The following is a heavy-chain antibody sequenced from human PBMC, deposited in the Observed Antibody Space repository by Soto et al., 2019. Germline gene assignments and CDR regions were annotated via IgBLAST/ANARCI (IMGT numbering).Heavy chain of an antibody. D-gene: IGHD3-3*01. Sequence: QVQLVQSGAEVKKPGASVKVSCKASGYTFTSYGISWVRQAPGQGLEWMGWISAYNGNTNYAQKLQGRVTMTTDTSTSTATMELKSLLSDDTAVSYCARDTGGGTIFGVVIDAPDDAFDIWGQGTMVTVSS. CDR1: GYTFTSYG. J-gene: IGHJ3*02. CDR2: ISAYNGNT. CDR3: ARDTGGGTIFGVVIDAPDDAFDI. V-gene: IGHV1-18*01.